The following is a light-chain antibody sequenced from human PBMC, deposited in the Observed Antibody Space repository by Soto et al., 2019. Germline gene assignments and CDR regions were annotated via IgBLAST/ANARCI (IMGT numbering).Light chain of an antibody. J-gene: IGLJ2*01. CDR2: EVS. CDR3: ISYTTSDTLI. V-gene: IGLV2-18*02. CDR1: SSDIGTYDR. Sequence: QSVLTQPPSVSGSPGQSVTISCTGTSSDIGTYDRVSWYQQPPGTAPKLVIYEVSYRPSGVPDRFSGSKSGNTASLTISGLQADDEADYYCISYTTSDTLIFGGGTKLTVL.